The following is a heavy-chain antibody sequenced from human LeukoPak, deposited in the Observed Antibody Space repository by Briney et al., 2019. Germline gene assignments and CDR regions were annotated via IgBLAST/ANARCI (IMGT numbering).Heavy chain of an antibody. Sequence: SETLSLTCNVSGSSISSYYWSWIRQTPGEGLEWIGYFYHSGGTNYNPSLKGRATISVDTSKNEVSLKLRSVTAADTAVYYCARGASSSWYSLWKFWGQGTLVTVSS. CDR3: ARGASSSWYSLWKF. CDR1: GSSISSYY. V-gene: IGHV4-59*01. CDR2: FYHSGGT. D-gene: IGHD6-13*01. J-gene: IGHJ4*02.